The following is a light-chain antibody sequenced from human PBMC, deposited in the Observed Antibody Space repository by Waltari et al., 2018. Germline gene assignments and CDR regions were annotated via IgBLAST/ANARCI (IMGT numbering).Light chain of an antibody. Sequence: QSALTQPASVSGSPGPSVTISRTGTSSDVGCYNLVSWYQQHPGKAPKLMIYEGSKRPSGVSNRFSGSKSGNTASLTISGLQAEDEADYYCCSYAGSSTFVVFGGGTKLTVL. CDR3: CSYAGSSTFVV. CDR2: EGS. CDR1: SSDVGCYNL. J-gene: IGLJ2*01. V-gene: IGLV2-23*03.